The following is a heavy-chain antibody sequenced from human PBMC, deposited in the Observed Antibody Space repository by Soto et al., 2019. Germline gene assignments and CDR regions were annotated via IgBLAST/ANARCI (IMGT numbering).Heavy chain of an antibody. CDR2: IYYSGST. CDR3: ARWWGGSRQGVHP. D-gene: IGHD1-26*01. V-gene: IGHV4-31*03. CDR1: GGSISSGDYY. J-gene: IGHJ5*02. Sequence: QVQLQESGPGLVKPSQTLSLTCTVSGGSISSGDYYWSWIRQHPGKGLEWIGYIYYSGSTYYNPSLQSRVTISVDTSKNQFALKLSSVAAGDTAVYYCARWWGGSRQGVHPRGQGTLGTVSS.